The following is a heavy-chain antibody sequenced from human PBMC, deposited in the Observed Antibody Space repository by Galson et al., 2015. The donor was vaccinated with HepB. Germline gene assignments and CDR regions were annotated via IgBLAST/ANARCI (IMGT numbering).Heavy chain of an antibody. J-gene: IGHJ4*02. Sequence: SVKVSCKASGYAFSNYDINWVRQATGQGLEWMGWMNPNSGNKKYAQNFQGRVMSDTAGTSINTAYMEISGLRPGDTAIYYCARVRRDEGRYAAFDHWGQGTLVTVSS. D-gene: IGHD3-16*01. CDR3: ARVRRDEGRYAAFDH. CDR2: MNPNSGNK. V-gene: IGHV1-8*01. CDR1: GYAFSNYD.